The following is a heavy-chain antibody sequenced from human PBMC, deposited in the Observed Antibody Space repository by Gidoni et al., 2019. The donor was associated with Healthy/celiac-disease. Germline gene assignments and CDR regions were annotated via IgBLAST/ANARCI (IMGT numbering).Heavy chain of an antibody. V-gene: IGHV3-33*01. D-gene: IGHD2-2*03. CDR2: IWYDGSNK. J-gene: IGHJ4*02. Sequence: QVQLVESGGGVVEPGRSLRLSCAAYGFTLSRYGMHWVRQAPGKGLEWVAVIWYDGSNKYYADSVKGRFTISRDNSKNTLYLQMNSLRAEDTAVYYCARGGFGYCSSTSCLPGFDYWGQGTLVTVSS. CDR3: ARGGFGYCSSTSCLPGFDY. CDR1: GFTLSRYG.